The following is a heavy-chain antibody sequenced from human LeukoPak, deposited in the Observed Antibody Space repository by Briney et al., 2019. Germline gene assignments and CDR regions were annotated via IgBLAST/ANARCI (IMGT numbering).Heavy chain of an antibody. J-gene: IGHJ4*02. Sequence: SETLSFTCAVYGGSFSGYYWSWIRQPPGKGLECIGEIHHSGSANYNPSLKSRVTLSVDTSKNQFSLKLSSVTAADTAVYYCARSRGWLQSHPLGYWGQGTLVTVSS. V-gene: IGHV4-34*01. CDR2: IHHSGSA. CDR3: ARSRGWLQSHPLGY. CDR1: GGSFSGYY. D-gene: IGHD5-24*01.